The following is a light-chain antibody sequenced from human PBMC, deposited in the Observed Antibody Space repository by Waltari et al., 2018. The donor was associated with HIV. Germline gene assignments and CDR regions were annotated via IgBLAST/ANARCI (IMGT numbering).Light chain of an antibody. CDR2: EVS. CDR3: CSYATDRNFV. Sequence: QSALTQPASVSGPPGQSITISCPGTSSDVWSYDLVSWYQKYPGKAPKLMIYEVSKRPSGVSNRFSGSKSGNTASLTISGLQTEDEAEYYCCSYATDRNFVFGGGTQLTVL. V-gene: IGLV2-23*02. J-gene: IGLJ7*01. CDR1: SSDVWSYDL.